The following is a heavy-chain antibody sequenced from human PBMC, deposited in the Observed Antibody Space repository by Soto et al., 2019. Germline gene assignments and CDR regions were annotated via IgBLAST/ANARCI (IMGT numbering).Heavy chain of an antibody. Sequence: QVQLVESGGGVVQPGRSLRLSCAASGFTFSSYGMHWVRQAPGKGLEWVAVIWYDGSNKYYADSVKGRFTISRDNSKNTLYLQMTSLRAEDTAVYYCARDPTAVGYYYYYMDVWGKGTTVTVSS. CDR3: ARDPTAVGYYYYYMDV. V-gene: IGHV3-33*01. CDR1: GFTFSSYG. J-gene: IGHJ6*03. D-gene: IGHD6-19*01. CDR2: IWYDGSNK.